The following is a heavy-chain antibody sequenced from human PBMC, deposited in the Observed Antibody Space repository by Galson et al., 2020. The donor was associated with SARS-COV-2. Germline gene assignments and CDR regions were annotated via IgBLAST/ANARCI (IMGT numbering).Heavy chain of an antibody. V-gene: IGHV3-23*01. J-gene: IGHJ6*02. CDR3: AKDLPTFANYYGMDV. CDR2: ISGSGDRT. CDR1: GFTFSGYA. Sequence: GESLKISCAGSGFTFSGYAMSWVRQAPGKGLEWVSAISGSGDRTLYADSVKGRFTISRDNSKNTLYLQMNSLRTDDTAVYFCAKDLPTFANYYGMDVWGQGTTVTVSS.